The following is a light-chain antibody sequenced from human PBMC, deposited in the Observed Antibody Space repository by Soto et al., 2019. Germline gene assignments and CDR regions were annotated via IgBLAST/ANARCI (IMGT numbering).Light chain of an antibody. CDR2: KAS. CDR3: QQYNSSPFT. J-gene: IGKJ3*01. V-gene: IGKV1-5*03. CDR1: QSISSW. Sequence: DIKMTQSPSTLSASVGDRVTITCRASQSISSWLAWYQQKPGKAPKLLIYKASSLESGVPSRFSGSGSGTEFTRTISRLQPDDFATYYCQQYNSSPFTSGPGTKVDIK.